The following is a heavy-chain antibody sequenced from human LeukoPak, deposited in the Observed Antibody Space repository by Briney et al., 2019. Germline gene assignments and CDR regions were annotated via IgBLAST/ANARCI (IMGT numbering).Heavy chain of an antibody. Sequence: PGGSLRLSCAAAGFTFDDYGMHWVRQAPGKGLEWVAVIWSDGTNQYYADSVKGRFTISRDDSEKQVFLQMNSLKIEDTAVYFCARDAQRGFDYSNSLKHWGQRTSVTVST. D-gene: IGHD4-11*01. J-gene: IGHJ4*02. V-gene: IGHV3-33*01. CDR2: IWSDGTNQ. CDR3: ARDAQRGFDYSNSLKH. CDR1: GFTFDDYG.